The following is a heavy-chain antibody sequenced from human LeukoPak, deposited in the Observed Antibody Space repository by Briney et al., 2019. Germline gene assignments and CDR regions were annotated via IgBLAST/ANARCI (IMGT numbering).Heavy chain of an antibody. CDR2: INLYTGDT. CDR1: GFTFTDYY. J-gene: IGHJ5*02. Sequence: ASVKVSCKASGFTFTDYYLHWVRQAPGQGLEWMGRINLYTGDTKYEQKFQGRVTLTRDTSISTPYLEITSLTSDDTAIFYCMRDFRQLSREANWFDNWGQGTLVTVSS. V-gene: IGHV1-2*06. CDR3: MRDFRQLSREANWFDN. D-gene: IGHD5-24*01.